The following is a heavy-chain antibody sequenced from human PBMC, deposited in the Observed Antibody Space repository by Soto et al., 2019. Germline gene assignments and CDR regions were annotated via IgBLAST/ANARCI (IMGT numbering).Heavy chain of an antibody. CDR3: ARERAVAGYYYYGMDV. Sequence: GGSLRLSCAASGFTFSSYAMHWVRQAPGKGLEWVAVISYDGSNKYYADSVKGRFTISRDNSKNTLYLQMNSLRAEDTAVYYCARERAVAGYYYYGMDVWGKGTTVTVSS. J-gene: IGHJ6*04. V-gene: IGHV3-30-3*01. CDR1: GFTFSSYA. D-gene: IGHD6-19*01. CDR2: ISYDGSNK.